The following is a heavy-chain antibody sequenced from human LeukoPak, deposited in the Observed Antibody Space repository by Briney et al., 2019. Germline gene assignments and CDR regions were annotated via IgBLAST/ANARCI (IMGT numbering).Heavy chain of an antibody. Sequence: ASVKVSCKASGYTFTSYGISWVRQAPGQGLEWMGWISAYNGNTNYAQKLQGRVTMTTDTSTSTAYMELRSLRSDDTAVYYCARVASSSWHPTNYYCMDVWGKGTTVTVSS. CDR1: GYTFTSYG. J-gene: IGHJ6*03. CDR3: ARVASSSWHPTNYYCMDV. CDR2: ISAYNGNT. D-gene: IGHD6-13*01. V-gene: IGHV1-18*01.